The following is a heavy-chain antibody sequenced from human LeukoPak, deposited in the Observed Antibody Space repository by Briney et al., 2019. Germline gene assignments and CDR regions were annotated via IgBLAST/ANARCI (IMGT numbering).Heavy chain of an antibody. D-gene: IGHD5-12*01. CDR2: IKQDGSEK. Sequence: PGGSLRLSYAASGFTVSSNYMSWVRQAPGKGLEWVANIKQDGSEKYYVDSVKGRFTISRDNAKNSLYLQMNSLRAEDTAVYYCARDRARAFDYWGQGTLVTVSS. CDR1: GFTVSSNY. J-gene: IGHJ4*02. V-gene: IGHV3-7*01. CDR3: ARDRARAFDY.